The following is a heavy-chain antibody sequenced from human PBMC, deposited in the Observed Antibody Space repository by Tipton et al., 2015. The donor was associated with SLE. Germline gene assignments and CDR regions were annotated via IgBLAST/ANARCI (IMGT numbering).Heavy chain of an antibody. J-gene: IGHJ4*02. Sequence: SLRLSCAASGFTFDDYAMHWVRQAPGKGLEWVSGISWNSGSIGYADSVKGRFTISRDNAKNSLYLQMNSLRAEDTALYYCASTFATGYWGQGMLVTVSS. D-gene: IGHD1-1*01. CDR1: GFTFDDYA. CDR3: ASTFATGY. V-gene: IGHV3-9*01. CDR2: ISWNSGSI.